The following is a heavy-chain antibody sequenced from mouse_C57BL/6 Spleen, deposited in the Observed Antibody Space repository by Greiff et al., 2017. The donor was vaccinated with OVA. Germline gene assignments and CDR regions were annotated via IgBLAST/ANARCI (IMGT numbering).Heavy chain of an antibody. D-gene: IGHD2-12*01. Sequence: EVKLVESGGGLVKPGGSLKLSCAASGFTFSDYGMHWVRQAPEKGLEWVAYISSGSSTIYYADTVKGRFTISIDHAKNTLFLQLTSLRSEDTAMYYCEKASYDSYYFDYWGQGTTLTVSS. J-gene: IGHJ2*01. V-gene: IGHV5-17*01. CDR1: GFTFSDYG. CDR2: ISSGSSTI. CDR3: EKASYDSYYFDY.